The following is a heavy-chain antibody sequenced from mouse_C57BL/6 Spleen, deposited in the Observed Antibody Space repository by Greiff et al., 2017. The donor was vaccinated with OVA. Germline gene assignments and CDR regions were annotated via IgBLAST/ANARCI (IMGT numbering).Heavy chain of an antibody. J-gene: IGHJ2*01. V-gene: IGHV10-1*01. CDR3: VSSGSSYDFDY. CDR2: IRSKSNNYAT. D-gene: IGHD1-1*01. CDR1: GFSFNTYA. Sequence: EVHLVESGGGLVQPKGSLKLSCAASGFSFNTYAMNWVRQAPGKGLEWVARIRSKSNNYATYYAVSVQDRFTLSRDDSESMLYLQMNNLTTEDTAMYYCVSSGSSYDFDYWGQGTTLTVSS.